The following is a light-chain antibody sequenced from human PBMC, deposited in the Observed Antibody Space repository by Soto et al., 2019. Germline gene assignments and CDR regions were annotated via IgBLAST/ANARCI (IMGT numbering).Light chain of an antibody. CDR3: QQRSNWPFT. V-gene: IGKV3-11*01. J-gene: IGKJ4*01. CDR2: DAS. CDR1: QSVSSY. Sequence: EIVLTQSPATLSLSPGKRATLYCRASQSVSSYLAWYQQKPGQAPRLLIYDASNRATGIPARFSGSGSGTDFTLTISSLEPEDFAVYYCQQRSNWPFTFGGGTKVDIK.